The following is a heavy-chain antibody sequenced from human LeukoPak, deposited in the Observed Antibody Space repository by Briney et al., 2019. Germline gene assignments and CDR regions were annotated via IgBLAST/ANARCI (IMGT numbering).Heavy chain of an antibody. V-gene: IGHV3-23*01. CDR3: AKEAGYSGYDFPDF. J-gene: IGHJ4*02. D-gene: IGHD5-12*01. Sequence: PPGGSLRLSCAASGFTFSSYAMSWVRQAPGKGLEWVSAMSGSAYSTYYADSVKGRFTISRDNSKNTLYQQMNSLRAEDTAVYYCAKEAGYSGYDFPDFWGQGTLVTVSS. CDR1: GFTFSSYA. CDR2: MSGSAYST.